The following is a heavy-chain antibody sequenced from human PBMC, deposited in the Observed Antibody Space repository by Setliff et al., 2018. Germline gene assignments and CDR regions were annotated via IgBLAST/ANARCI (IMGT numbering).Heavy chain of an antibody. Sequence: GASVKVSCKASGGTFSSYGISWVRQAPGQGLEWMGGTIPVFGTTDYAHKFQGRVTIMTDESTSTAYMELSSLRSEDTAVYFCARQPMDTIMVTFDYWGQGILVTVSS. V-gene: IGHV1-69*05. CDR3: ARQPMDTIMVTFDY. D-gene: IGHD5-12*01. J-gene: IGHJ4*02. CDR2: TIPVFGTT. CDR1: GGTFSSYG.